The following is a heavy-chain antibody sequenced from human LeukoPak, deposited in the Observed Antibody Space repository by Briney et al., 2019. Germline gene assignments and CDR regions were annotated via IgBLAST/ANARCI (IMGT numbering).Heavy chain of an antibody. J-gene: IGHJ1*01. CDR1: GSSISSYY. V-gene: IGHV4-59*08. CDR3: ARSAVRGYFQH. D-gene: IGHD3-10*02. Sequence: SETLSLTCTVSGSSISSYYWSWIRQPPGKGLEWIGYIYYSGSTNYNPSLKSRVTISVDTSKNQFSLKLSSVTAADTAVYYCARSAVRGYFQHWGQGTLVTVSS. CDR2: IYYSGST.